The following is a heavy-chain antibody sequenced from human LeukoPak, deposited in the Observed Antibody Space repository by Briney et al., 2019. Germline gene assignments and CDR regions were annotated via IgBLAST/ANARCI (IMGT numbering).Heavy chain of an antibody. CDR3: AKGSTTGTTLFDY. V-gene: IGHV3-23*01. CDR1: GFIFSNYG. Sequence: GGSLRLSCAASGFIFSNYGMSWVRQAPGKGLEWVSGTSGSGGSTHYADSVKGRFTISRDNSKNTLYLQMNCLRAEDTAVYYCAKGSTTGTTLFDYWGQGTLVTVSS. D-gene: IGHD1-1*01. CDR2: TSGSGGST. J-gene: IGHJ4*02.